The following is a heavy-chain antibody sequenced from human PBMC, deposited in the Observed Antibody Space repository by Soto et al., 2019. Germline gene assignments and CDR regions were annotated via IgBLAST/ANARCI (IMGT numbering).Heavy chain of an antibody. J-gene: IGHJ4*02. CDR1: GGFIRSANW. CDR3: ARGSFHLPTY. V-gene: IGHV4-4*02. CDR2: IFHSGST. Sequence: TXSLTCAGSGGFIRSANWWIWVRQSPGKGLEWIGEIFHSGSTNYSPSLKTRVTISVDKSKNHFSLDLSSVTAADTDVYYCARGSFHLPTYWGQGSLVTVYS.